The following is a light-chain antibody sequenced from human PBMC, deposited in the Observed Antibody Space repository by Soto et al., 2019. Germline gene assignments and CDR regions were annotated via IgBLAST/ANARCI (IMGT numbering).Light chain of an antibody. J-gene: IGKJ2*01. CDR2: GVS. CDR1: QSVSSSY. Sequence: EIVLTQSPGTLSLSPGERATLSCRASQSVSSSYLAWYQQKPGQAPKLFIYGVSSRATGIPDRFSGSGSGTDFTLTISRLEPEDFGVYYCQQYGGSTYTFGQGTKLEIK. V-gene: IGKV3-20*01. CDR3: QQYGGSTYT.